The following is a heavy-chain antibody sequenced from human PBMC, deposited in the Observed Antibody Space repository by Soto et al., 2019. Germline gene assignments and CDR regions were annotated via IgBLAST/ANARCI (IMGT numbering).Heavy chain of an antibody. J-gene: IGHJ4*02. CDR1: GGSISSYY. D-gene: IGHD2-2*02. V-gene: IGHV4-59*08. CDR2: IYYSGST. CDR3: ARLGWWCSSTSCYNSNFDY. Sequence: PSETLSLTCTISGGSISSYYWSWIRQPPGKGLEWIGYIYYSGSTNYNPSLKSRVTISVDTSKNQFSLKLSSVTAADTAVYYCARLGWWCSSTSCYNSNFDYWGQGTLVTVSS.